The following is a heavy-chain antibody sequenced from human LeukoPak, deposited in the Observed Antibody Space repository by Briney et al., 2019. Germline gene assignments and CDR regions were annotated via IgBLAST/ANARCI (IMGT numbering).Heavy chain of an antibody. CDR1: GGSISSGGYY. CDR2: IYHSGST. CDR3: ARALFYGNRGAWDY. Sequence: PSQTLSLTCTVSGGSISSGGYYWSWIRQPPGKGLEWIGYIYHSGSTYYNPSLKSRVTISVDRSKNQFSLKLSSVTAADTAVYYCARALFYGNRGAWDYWGQGTLVTVSS. J-gene: IGHJ4*02. D-gene: IGHD1-14*01. V-gene: IGHV4-30-2*01.